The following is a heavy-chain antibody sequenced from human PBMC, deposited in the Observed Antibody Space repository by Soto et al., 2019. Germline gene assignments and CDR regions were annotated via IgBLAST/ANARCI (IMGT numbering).Heavy chain of an antibody. J-gene: IGHJ4*02. CDR1: GFTFSSYG. CDR3: AIEANDYSTYYFDY. D-gene: IGHD4-4*01. CDR2: ISYDGSNK. V-gene: IGHV3-30*03. Sequence: PGGSLRLSCAASGFTFSSYGMHWVRQAPGKGLEWVAVISYDGSNKYYADSVKGRFTISRDNSKNTLYLQMNSLRAEDTAVYYCAIEANDYSTYYFDYWGQGTLVTVS.